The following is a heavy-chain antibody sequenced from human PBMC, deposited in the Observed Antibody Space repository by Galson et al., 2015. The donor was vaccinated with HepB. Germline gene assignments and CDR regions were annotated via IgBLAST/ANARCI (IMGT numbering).Heavy chain of an antibody. J-gene: IGHJ4*02. CDR1: GDSVPSNTVG. V-gene: IGHV6-1*01. D-gene: IGHD7-27*01. CDR2: TYYRSKWPN. CDR3: ARSIHLGRGFDS. Sequence: CAISGDSVPSNTVGWNWIRQTPSRGLEWLGRTYYRSKWPNDYAQSVPSRITINPDTSKNQISLQLNSVTPEDSAVYYCARSIHLGRGFDSWGQGTLVTVSS.